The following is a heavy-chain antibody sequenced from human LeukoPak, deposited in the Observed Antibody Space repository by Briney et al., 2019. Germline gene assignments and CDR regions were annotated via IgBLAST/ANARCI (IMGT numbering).Heavy chain of an antibody. CDR1: GYSISSGYY. CDR3: AREYYDFWSGHTPNFDY. D-gene: IGHD3-3*01. CDR2: IYHSGST. V-gene: IGHV4-38-2*02. Sequence: SETLSLTCTVSGYSISSGYYRGWIRQPPGKGLEWIGSIYHSGSTYYNPSLKSRVTISVDTSKNQFSLKLSSVTAADTAVYYCAREYYDFWSGHTPNFDYWGQGTLVTVSS. J-gene: IGHJ4*02.